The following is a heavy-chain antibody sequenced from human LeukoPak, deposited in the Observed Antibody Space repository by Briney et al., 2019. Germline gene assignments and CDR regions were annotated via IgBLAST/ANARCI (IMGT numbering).Heavy chain of an antibody. CDR3: ARVGYYYGSGSYYNVFDY. CDR1: GFTFSSYS. J-gene: IGHJ4*02. Sequence: GGSLRVSCAASGFTFSSYSMNWVRQAPGKGLEWVSSISSRSSYIYYADSVKGRFTISRDNAKNSLYLQMNSLRAEDTAVYYCARVGYYYGSGSYYNVFDYWGQGTLVTVSS. CDR2: ISSRSSYI. D-gene: IGHD3-10*01. V-gene: IGHV3-21*01.